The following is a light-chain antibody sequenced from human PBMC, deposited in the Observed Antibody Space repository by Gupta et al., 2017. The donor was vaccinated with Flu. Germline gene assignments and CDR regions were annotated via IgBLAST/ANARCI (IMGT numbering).Light chain of an antibody. CDR1: QSVGSS. Sequence: ERATLSCRVSQSVGSSLAWYQQTPGQAPRLLIYDTSNRATGIPARFSGSGSGTDFTLTISSLEPEDFAVYYCQQRSNWPPGPFGPGTKVDIK. V-gene: IGKV3-11*01. CDR2: DTS. CDR3: QQRSNWPPGP. J-gene: IGKJ3*01.